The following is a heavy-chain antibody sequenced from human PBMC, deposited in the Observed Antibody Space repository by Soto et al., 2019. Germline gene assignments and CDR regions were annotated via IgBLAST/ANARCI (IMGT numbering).Heavy chain of an antibody. CDR3: ATWFHDTSVQDAFDI. CDR2: INPKSGAT. Sequence: GASVKVSCKASGYIFSDYYVHWVRQAPGQGLEWMGCINPKSGATTYVQKFQGRVTMARDTSIATAYMDLTSLRSDDTAVYYCATWFHDTSVQDAFDIWGQGTVVTVS. V-gene: IGHV1-2*02. CDR1: GYIFSDYY. J-gene: IGHJ3*02. D-gene: IGHD3-22*01.